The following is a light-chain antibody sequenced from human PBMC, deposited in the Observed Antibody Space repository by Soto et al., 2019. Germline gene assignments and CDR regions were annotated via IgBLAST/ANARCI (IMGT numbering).Light chain of an antibody. CDR3: QQYGSSPIT. Sequence: EIVLNQSPGTLSLYLGERATLSCRASQTVSSIYVAWYQQKVGQAPRLLIYGVSSRVTGIPDRFSGSGSGTDFTLTISRLEPEDFAVYYCQQYGSSPITFGQGTRLEIK. CDR2: GVS. J-gene: IGKJ5*01. V-gene: IGKV3-20*01. CDR1: QTVSSIY.